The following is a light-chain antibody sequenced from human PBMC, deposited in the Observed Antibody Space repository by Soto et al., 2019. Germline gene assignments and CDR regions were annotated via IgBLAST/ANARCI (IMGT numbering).Light chain of an antibody. CDR2: DAS. CDR3: QQYNSYPWT. CDR1: QSISSW. Sequence: DIQMTQSPSTLSASVGHRVTITYRASQSISSWLAWYQQKPGKAPKLLIYDASSLESGVPSRFSGSGSGTEFTLTISSLQPDDFATYYCQQYNSYPWTFGQGTKVDIK. J-gene: IGKJ1*01. V-gene: IGKV1-5*01.